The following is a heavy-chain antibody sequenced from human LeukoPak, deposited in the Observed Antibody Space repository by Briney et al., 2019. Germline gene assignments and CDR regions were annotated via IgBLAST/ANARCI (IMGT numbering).Heavy chain of an antibody. CDR3: ARHDAIRPNWFDS. Sequence: KPSETLSLTCTVSGGSISSSSYYCAWIRQPPGKGLEWIGSIYYSGSTYYNPSLKSRVTISVDTSKTQYSLKLSSVTAADTAVYYCARHDAIRPNWFDSWGQGTLVTVSP. CDR2: IYYSGST. V-gene: IGHV4-39*01. CDR1: GGSISSSSYY. J-gene: IGHJ5*01.